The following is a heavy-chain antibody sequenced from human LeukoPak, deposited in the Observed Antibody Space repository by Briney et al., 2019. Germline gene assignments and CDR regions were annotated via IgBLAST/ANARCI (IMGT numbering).Heavy chain of an antibody. CDR2: IYTSGST. D-gene: IGHD2-21*01. CDR3: ASSITSDNFDY. CDR1: GGSISSGSYY. V-gene: IGHV4-61*02. J-gene: IGHJ4*02. Sequence: SQTLSLTCTVSGGSISSGSYYWSWIRQPAGKGLEWIGRIYTSGSTNYNPSLKSRVTISVDTSKNQFSLKLSSVTAADTAVYYCASSITSDNFDYWGLGTLVTVSS.